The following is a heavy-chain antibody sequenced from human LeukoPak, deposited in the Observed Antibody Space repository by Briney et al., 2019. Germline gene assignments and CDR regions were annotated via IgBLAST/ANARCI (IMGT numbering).Heavy chain of an antibody. V-gene: IGHV1-69*04. J-gene: IGHJ4*02. CDR1: GGTFSRYA. D-gene: IGHD3-22*01. CDR3: SAYSYDSSGYYPYFDY. CDR2: IIPNLGIA. Sequence: ASVKVSCKASGGTFSRYAISWVRQAPGQGLEWMGRIIPNLGIANYAQKFQGRVTITADKSTSTSYMELSSLRSEDTAVYYGSAYSYDSSGYYPYFDYWGQGTLVTVSS.